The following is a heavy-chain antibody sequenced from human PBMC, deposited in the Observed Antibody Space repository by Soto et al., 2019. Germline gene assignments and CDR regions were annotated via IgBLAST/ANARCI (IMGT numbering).Heavy chain of an antibody. CDR1: DESFSSYY. J-gene: IGHJ4*02. D-gene: IGHD6-19*01. Sequence: QVQLQQWGAGLLKPSETLSLTCAVYDESFSSYYWSWIRQPPGKGLEWLGEIHYSGSTNYTPSLKSPVTISVEKSKNHLSLRLSSVTAADTALNFCARGGHNSGWYLAHWCQGTLVTFSS. CDR2: IHYSGST. V-gene: IGHV4-34*01. CDR3: ARGGHNSGWYLAH.